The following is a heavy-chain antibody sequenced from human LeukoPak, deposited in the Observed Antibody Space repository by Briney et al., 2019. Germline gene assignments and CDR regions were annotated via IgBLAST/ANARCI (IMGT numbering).Heavy chain of an antibody. D-gene: IGHD3-10*01. V-gene: IGHV1-69*06. CDR2: IIPIFGTA. CDR3: AALYYGSGSYPFDP. J-gene: IGHJ5*02. CDR1: GGTFSSYA. Sequence: SVKVSCKASGGTFSSYAISWVRQAPGQGLEWMGGIIPIFGTANYAQKFQGRVTMTEDTSTDTAYMELSSLRSEDTAVYYCAALYYGSGSYPFDPWGQGTLVTVSS.